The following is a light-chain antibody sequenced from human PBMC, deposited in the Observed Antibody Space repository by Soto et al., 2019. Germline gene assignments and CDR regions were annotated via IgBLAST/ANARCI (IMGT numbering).Light chain of an antibody. CDR1: SNDVGGYNY. CDR3: SSYTTTTTSCV. V-gene: IGLV2-14*01. Sequence: QSALTQPASVSGSPGQSITISCTGTSNDVGGYNYVSWYQQYPGKAPKPIIYDVTNRPSGVSTRFSGSKSGNRASLTISGLQAEDEADYYCSSYTTTTTSCVFGTGTKVTVL. CDR2: DVT. J-gene: IGLJ1*01.